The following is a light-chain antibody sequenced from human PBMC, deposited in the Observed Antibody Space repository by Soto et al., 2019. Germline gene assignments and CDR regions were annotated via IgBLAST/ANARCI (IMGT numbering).Light chain of an antibody. CDR3: QQSDSSPRT. J-gene: IGKJ1*01. V-gene: IGKV3-20*01. CDR2: GAS. Sequence: EIVLTQSPGTLSLSPGERATLSCRASQSVSSTYLIWYQQKPGQAPRLLIYGASSRATGVPDRFSGGGSGTDFTLTISRLEPEDFAVYWCQQSDSSPRTFGQGTKVEIK. CDR1: QSVSSTY.